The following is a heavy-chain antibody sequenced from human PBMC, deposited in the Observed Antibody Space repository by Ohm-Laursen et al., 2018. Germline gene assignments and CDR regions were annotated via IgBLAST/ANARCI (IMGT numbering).Heavy chain of an antibody. D-gene: IGHD6-19*01. CDR3: AGDRQWLGPIDY. V-gene: IGHV3-7*01. J-gene: IGHJ4*02. CDR2: IRKDGGET. CDR1: GFIFSNYW. Sequence: SLRLSCAASGFIFSNYWMTWVRQAPGKGLEWVANIRKDGGETYYVDSVKGRFTISRDNAKNSLSLQMNSLRVEDSAIYYCAGDRQWLGPIDYWGQGTLVTVSS.